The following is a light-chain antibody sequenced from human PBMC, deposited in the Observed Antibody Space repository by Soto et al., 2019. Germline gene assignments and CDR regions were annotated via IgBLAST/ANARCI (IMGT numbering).Light chain of an antibody. Sequence: EIVLTQSPATLSLSPGERATLSCRASQSVSSFLAWYQQKPGQAPRLLIYDASHRATGIPARFSGSGSGTDFTLTISSLEPEDFALYYCQQRSIWPRMYIFGQGTKLEIK. CDR1: QSVSSF. V-gene: IGKV3-11*01. J-gene: IGKJ2*01. CDR3: QQRSIWPRMYI. CDR2: DAS.